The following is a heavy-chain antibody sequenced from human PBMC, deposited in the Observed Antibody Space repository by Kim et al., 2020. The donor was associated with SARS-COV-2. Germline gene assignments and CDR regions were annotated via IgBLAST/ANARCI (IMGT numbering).Heavy chain of an antibody. D-gene: IGHD6-13*01. CDR3: AAGYSSSWNYYYDYGMDI. V-gene: IGHV4-39*01. CDR1: GGSISSSSYY. CDR2: IYYSGST. Sequence: SETLSLTCTVSGGSISSSSYYWGWIRQPPGKGLEWIGSIYYSGSTYYNPSLKSRVTISVDTSKNQFSLKLSSVTAADTAVYYCAAGYSSSWNYYYDYGMDIWGQGTTVTVSS. J-gene: IGHJ6*02.